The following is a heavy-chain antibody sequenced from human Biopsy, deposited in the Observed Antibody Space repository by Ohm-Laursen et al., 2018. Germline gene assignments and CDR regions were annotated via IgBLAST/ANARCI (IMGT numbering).Heavy chain of an antibody. CDR3: AKDRDLNLLAWFDP. V-gene: IGHV3-21*01. D-gene: IGHD2-8*02. CDR1: GFTFSNSG. J-gene: IGHJ5*01. CDR2: INEVSSHI. Sequence: SLRLSCAASGFTFSNSGMNWVRQAPGKGLEWISYINEVSSHIYDADSVKGRITVARDNAKNPLYLQLNSLRAEDTAVYHCAKDRDLNLLAWFDPWGQGTLVTVSS.